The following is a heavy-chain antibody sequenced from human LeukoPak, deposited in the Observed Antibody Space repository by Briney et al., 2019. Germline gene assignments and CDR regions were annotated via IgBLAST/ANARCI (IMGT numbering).Heavy chain of an antibody. Sequence: KPGGPLRLSCAASGFTFSDYYMSWIRQAPGKGLEWVSYISSSGSTIYYADSVKGQFTISRDNAKNSLYLQMNSLRAEDTAMYYCAREYYDILTGYYMPLDYWGQGTLVTVSS. CDR2: ISSSGSTI. D-gene: IGHD3-9*01. J-gene: IGHJ4*02. CDR3: AREYYDILTGYYMPLDY. V-gene: IGHV3-11*01. CDR1: GFTFSDYY.